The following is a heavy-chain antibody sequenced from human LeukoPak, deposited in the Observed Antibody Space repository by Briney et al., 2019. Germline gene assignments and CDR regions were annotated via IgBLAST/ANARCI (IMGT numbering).Heavy chain of an antibody. CDR2: ITHSGSA. CDR3: ARGVDL. Sequence: PSETLSLTCGVSSGSLSGYYWRWIRQPPGGGLEWLGEITHSGSANYNPSLKSRVTISGETSKKQFSLNLTSVTAADTGIYYCARGVDLWGRGTPVTVSA. V-gene: IGHV4-34*01. CDR1: SGSLSGYY. J-gene: IGHJ2*01.